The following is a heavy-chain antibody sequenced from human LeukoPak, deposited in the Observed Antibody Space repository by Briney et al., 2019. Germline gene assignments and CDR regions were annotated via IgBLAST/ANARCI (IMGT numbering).Heavy chain of an antibody. V-gene: IGHV3-23*01. Sequence: GGSLRLSCAASGFTFSTYAMSWVRQAAGKGLEWVSLISGSGGGTYYADSVKGRFTISRDNSKNTLYLQMNCLRAEDMAIYYCAKDARGYQQPFDYWGQGTLVTVSS. D-gene: IGHD5-18*01. CDR2: ISGSGGGT. J-gene: IGHJ4*02. CDR3: AKDARGYQQPFDY. CDR1: GFTFSTYA.